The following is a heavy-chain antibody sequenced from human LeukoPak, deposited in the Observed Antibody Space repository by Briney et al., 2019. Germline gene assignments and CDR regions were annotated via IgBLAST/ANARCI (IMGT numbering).Heavy chain of an antibody. Sequence: SETLSLTCAVYGGSFSGYYWSWIRQPPGKGLEWIGEINHSGSTNYNPSLKSRVTISVDTSKNQFSLKLSSVTAADTAVYYCAREWVYCSSTSCYDDYWGQGTLVTVSS. CDR1: GGSFSGYY. D-gene: IGHD2-2*01. CDR3: AREWVYCSSTSCYDDY. J-gene: IGHJ4*02. V-gene: IGHV4-34*01. CDR2: INHSGST.